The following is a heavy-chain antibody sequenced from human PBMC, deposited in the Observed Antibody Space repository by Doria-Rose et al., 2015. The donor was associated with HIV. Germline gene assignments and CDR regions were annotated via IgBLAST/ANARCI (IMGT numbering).Heavy chain of an antibody. D-gene: IGHD1-26*01. Sequence: WVRQAPGRGLEWVSYISSSGSTIYYADSVKDRFTISRDNDKNSLYLHMNNLRAGDTALYYCVRSSGSFFDYWGQGTLVTVSS. J-gene: IGHJ4*02. CDR3: VRSSGSFFDY. CDR2: ISSSGSTI. V-gene: IGHV3-48*03.